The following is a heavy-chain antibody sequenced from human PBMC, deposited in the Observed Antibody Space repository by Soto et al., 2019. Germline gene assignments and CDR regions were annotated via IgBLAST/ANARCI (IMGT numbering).Heavy chain of an antibody. D-gene: IGHD4-4*01. V-gene: IGHV3-9*01. CDR3: AKANDFSLRLQGDWFDP. J-gene: IGHJ5*02. CDR1: GFTFDDYA. CDR2: IAWDSNKK. Sequence: ELQMVEAGGGLVQPGRSLRLSCAASGFTFDDYAMHWVRQAPGNGLEWVSGIAWDSNKKHYADSVKGRFTISRDNAKNSLYLQMDSLRPEDSALSYSAKANDFSLRLQGDWFDPWGPGTLVTVSS.